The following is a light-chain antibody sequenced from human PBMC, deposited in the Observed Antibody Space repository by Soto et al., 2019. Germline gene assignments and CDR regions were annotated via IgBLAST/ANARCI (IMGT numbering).Light chain of an antibody. V-gene: IGLV2-23*02. CDR1: SSDVGSCNC. J-gene: IGLJ3*02. CDR2: EVN. Sequence: QSALTQPASVSGSPGQSITISCTGTSSDVGSCNCVSWYQQHPGKAPTLMIYEVNKRPSGVSNRFSGSKSGNTASLTISGLEAEDEADYYCCSSVGSPNSLFGGGTKLTVL. CDR3: CSSVGSPNSL.